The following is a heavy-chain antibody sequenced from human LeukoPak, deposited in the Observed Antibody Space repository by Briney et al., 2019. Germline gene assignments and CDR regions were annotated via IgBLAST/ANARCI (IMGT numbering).Heavy chain of an antibody. CDR1: VYTFTSYG. CDR3: ARVRGVGATTSAFDI. V-gene: IGHV1-18*01. J-gene: IGHJ3*02. CDR2: ISAYNGNT. Sequence: ASVKVSCKASVYTFTSYGISWVRQAPGHGLEWMGWISAYNGNTNYAQKLQGRVTMTTDTSTSTAYMELRSLRSDDTAVYYCARVRGVGATTSAFDIWGQGTMGTVSS. D-gene: IGHD1-26*01.